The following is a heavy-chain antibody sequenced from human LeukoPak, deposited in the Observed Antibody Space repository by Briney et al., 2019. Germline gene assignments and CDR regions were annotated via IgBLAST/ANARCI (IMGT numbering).Heavy chain of an antibody. CDR1: GFTFDNYR. J-gene: IGHJ4*02. D-gene: IGHD1-26*01. CDR3: TKRVKYGGTWDHFAD. Sequence: GGSLRLSCAASGFTFDNYRMSWVRQAPGKGLEWVSTVNADGGNTYYADSVKGRFTISRDNSKSTLILQMNSLRVEATALYYCTKRVKYGGTWDHFADWGQGTLVTVFS. CDR2: VNADGGNT. V-gene: IGHV3-23*01.